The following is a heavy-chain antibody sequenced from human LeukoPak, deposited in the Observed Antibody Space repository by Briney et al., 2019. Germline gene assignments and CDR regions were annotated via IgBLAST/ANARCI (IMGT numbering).Heavy chain of an antibody. CDR2: IYYSGRN. CDR1: GASISSYY. Sequence: ESSETLSLTCTVSGASISSYYWSWLRQPPGKGLEWVGYIYYSGRNNFNPSLKSRVTISVDTSKNQFSLKLSSVTAADTAVYYCASMKRLPAVAAIDYWGQGTLVTVSS. CDR3: ASMKRLPAVAAIDY. D-gene: IGHD6-19*01. J-gene: IGHJ4*02. V-gene: IGHV4-59*01.